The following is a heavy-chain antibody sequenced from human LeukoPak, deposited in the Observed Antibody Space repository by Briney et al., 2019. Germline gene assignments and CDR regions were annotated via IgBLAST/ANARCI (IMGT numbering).Heavy chain of an antibody. J-gene: IGHJ4*02. CDR1: GGSISSYY. V-gene: IGHV4-59*01. Sequence: SETLSLTCTVSGGSISSYYWSWIRQPPGKGLEWIGYIYYSGSTNYNPSLRSRVTISVDTSKNQFSLKLSSVTAADTAVYYCARAKTDYDSSGYDYWGQGTLVTVSS. CDR3: ARAKTDYDSSGYDY. D-gene: IGHD3-22*01. CDR2: IYYSGST.